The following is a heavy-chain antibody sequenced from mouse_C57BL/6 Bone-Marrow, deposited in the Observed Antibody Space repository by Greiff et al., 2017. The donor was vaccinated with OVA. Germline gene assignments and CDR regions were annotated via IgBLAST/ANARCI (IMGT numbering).Heavy chain of an antibody. J-gene: IGHJ4*01. D-gene: IGHD1-1*01. CDR3: ARGGLFITTVVAYYYAMDY. CDR2: IDPSDSYT. CDR1: GYTFTSYW. Sequence: VQLQQPGAELVRPGTSVKLSCKASGYTFTSYWMHWVKQRPGQGLEWIGVIDPSDSYTNYNQKFKGKATLTVDTSSSTAYMQLSSLTSEDSAVYHCARGGLFITTVVAYYYAMDYWGQGTSVTVSS. V-gene: IGHV1-59*01.